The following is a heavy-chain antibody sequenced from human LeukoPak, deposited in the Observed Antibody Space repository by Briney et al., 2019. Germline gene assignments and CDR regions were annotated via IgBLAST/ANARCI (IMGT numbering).Heavy chain of an antibody. CDR2: ISSSSSYI. Sequence: GGSLRLSCAASGFTFSSYTMNWVRQAPGKGLEWVSSISSSSSYIYYADSVKGRFTISRDNAKNSLYLQMNSLRAEDTAVYYCARDEVRVVTAIVDYWGQGTLVTASS. J-gene: IGHJ4*02. CDR3: ARDEVRVVTAIVDY. V-gene: IGHV3-21*01. D-gene: IGHD2-21*02. CDR1: GFTFSSYT.